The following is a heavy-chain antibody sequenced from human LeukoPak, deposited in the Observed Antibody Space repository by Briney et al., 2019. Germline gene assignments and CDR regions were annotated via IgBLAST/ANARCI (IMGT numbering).Heavy chain of an antibody. Sequence: GGSLRLSCAVSGITLSNYGMSWVRQAPGKGLEWVAGISDSGGSTNYADSVKGRFTISRDNPKNTLYLQMNSLRAEDTAVYFCAKRGVVVRVILVGFHKEAYYFDSWGQGALVTVSS. J-gene: IGHJ4*02. V-gene: IGHV3-23*01. D-gene: IGHD3-10*01. CDR3: AKRGVVVRVILVGFHKEAYYFDS. CDR2: ISDSGGST. CDR1: GITLSNYG.